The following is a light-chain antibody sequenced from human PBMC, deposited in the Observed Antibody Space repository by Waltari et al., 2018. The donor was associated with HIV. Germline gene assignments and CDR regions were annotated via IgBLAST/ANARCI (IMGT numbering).Light chain of an antibody. J-gene: IGLJ2*01. CDR1: DIGSES. CDR2: DDR. Sequence: SYVVTQTPSVSVAPGQTARITCAGDDIGSESGHWYQQKPGQAPVLVVYDDRDRPSGIPERFTGSNSGNTATLTITRVEAGDEADYYCQVWESGGDIVFFGGGTKLTVL. V-gene: IGLV3-21*02. CDR3: QVWESGGDIVF.